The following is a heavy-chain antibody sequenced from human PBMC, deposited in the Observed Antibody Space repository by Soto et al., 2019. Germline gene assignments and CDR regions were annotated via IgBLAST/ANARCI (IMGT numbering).Heavy chain of an antibody. CDR1: GGSISSSSYY. J-gene: IGHJ6*02. Sequence: SETLSLTCTVSGGSISSSSYYWGWIRQPPGKGLEWIGSIYYSGSTYYNPSLKSRVTISVDTSKNQFSLKLSSVTAADTAVYYCARWGRGLTGTTFFYYYYGMDVWGQGTTVTVSS. V-gene: IGHV4-39*01. CDR3: ARWGRGLTGTTFFYYYYGMDV. CDR2: IYYSGST. D-gene: IGHD1-7*01.